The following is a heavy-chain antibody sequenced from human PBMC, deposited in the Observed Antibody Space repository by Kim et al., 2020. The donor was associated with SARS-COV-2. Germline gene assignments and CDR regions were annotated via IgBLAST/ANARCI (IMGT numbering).Heavy chain of an antibody. CDR2: ISYDGSNK. V-gene: IGHV3-30*04. D-gene: IGHD1-26*01. Sequence: GGSLRLSCAASGFTFSSYAMHWVRQAPGKGLEWVAVISYDGSNKYYADSVKSRFTISRDNSKNTLYLQMNSLRAEDTAVYYCARGSSGSYWGPFDYWGQGTLVTVSS. CDR3: ARGSSGSYWGPFDY. CDR1: GFTFSSYA. J-gene: IGHJ4*02.